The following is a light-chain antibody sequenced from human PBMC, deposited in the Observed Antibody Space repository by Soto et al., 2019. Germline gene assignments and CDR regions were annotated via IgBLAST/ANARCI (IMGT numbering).Light chain of an antibody. V-gene: IGKV3-15*01. Sequence: EIVMTQSPATLSVSPGERATLSCRANQSVSSNLAWYQQKPGQAPRLLIYGASTRATGIPARFSGSGSGTEFTLTISSLQSEDFAVYYCQQYNNWPRGTFGQGTKVEIK. J-gene: IGKJ1*01. CDR1: QSVSSN. CDR3: QQYNNWPRGT. CDR2: GAS.